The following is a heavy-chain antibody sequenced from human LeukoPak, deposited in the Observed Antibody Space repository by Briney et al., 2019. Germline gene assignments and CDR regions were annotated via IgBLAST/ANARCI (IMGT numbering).Heavy chain of an antibody. CDR1: GFTFSSYG. CDR3: AKDYYGSGNYYYGMDV. J-gene: IGHJ6*02. D-gene: IGHD3-10*01. Sequence: GGSLRLSCAASGFTFSSYGMHWVRQAPGKGLEWVAVISYDGSNKYYADSVKGRFTISRDNSKNTPYLQMNSLRAEDTAVYYCAKDYYGSGNYYYGMDVWGQGTTVTVSS. V-gene: IGHV3-30*18. CDR2: ISYDGSNK.